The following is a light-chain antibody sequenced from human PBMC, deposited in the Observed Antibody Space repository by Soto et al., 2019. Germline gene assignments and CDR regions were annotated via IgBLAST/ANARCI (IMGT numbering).Light chain of an antibody. CDR2: DVN. CDR3: TSWTSSTTMV. Sequence: QSALTQPASVSGSPGQSITISCTGTSSDIGAYNFVSWYQQHPGKAPKLMLYDVNIRPSGVSNRFSGSKSGNTASLTISGHEAEDDADYYCTSWTSSTTMVFGGGTKVTVL. CDR1: SSDIGAYNF. J-gene: IGLJ2*01. V-gene: IGLV2-14*03.